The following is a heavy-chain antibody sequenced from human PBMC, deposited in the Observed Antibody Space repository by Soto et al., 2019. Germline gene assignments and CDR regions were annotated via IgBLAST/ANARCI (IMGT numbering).Heavy chain of an antibody. CDR3: AKGNYGDYAGCDP. CDR2: LISTGIST. Sequence: EVQILESGGGLIQPGGSLRLSCAASGFSFSTFAMTWVRQAPGKGLEWVSTLISTGISTYYADSVKGRFTISRANSKNTLYVQKNRFRAAASAVFYCAKGNYGDYAGCDPWGQGTLVTVSS. D-gene: IGHD4-17*01. J-gene: IGHJ5*02. V-gene: IGHV3-23*01. CDR1: GFSFSTFA.